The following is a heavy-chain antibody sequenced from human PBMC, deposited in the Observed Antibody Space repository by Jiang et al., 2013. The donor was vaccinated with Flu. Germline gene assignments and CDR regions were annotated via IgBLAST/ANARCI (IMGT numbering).Heavy chain of an antibody. V-gene: IGHV6-1*01. CDR2: TFYRSRWYI. D-gene: IGHD1-1*01. CDR1: GDSVSSDSAA. J-gene: IGHJ4*02. Sequence: SQTLSLTCAISGDSVSSDSAAWNWIRQSPSRGLEWLGRTFYRSRWYIDYAESVKDRITINADTSMNQFSLQLNSVTPEDTAVYYCAGVIFSSNWNPYYFDYWGQGTLVTVSS. CDR3: AGVIFSSNWNPYYFDY.